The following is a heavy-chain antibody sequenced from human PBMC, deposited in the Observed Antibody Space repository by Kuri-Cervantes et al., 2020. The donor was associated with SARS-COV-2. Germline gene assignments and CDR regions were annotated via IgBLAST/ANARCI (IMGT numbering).Heavy chain of an antibody. CDR3: AKGLGYYYGMDV. V-gene: IGHV3-30*18. CDR1: GFTFSPYG. Sequence: GESLKISCAASGFTFSPYGMQWVRQAPGKGLEWVAVTSYDGSNKYYADSVKGRFTISRDNSKNTLYLQMNSLRAEDTAVYYCAKGLGYYYGMDVWGQGTTVTVSS. CDR2: TSYDGSNK. J-gene: IGHJ6*02. D-gene: IGHD6-6*01.